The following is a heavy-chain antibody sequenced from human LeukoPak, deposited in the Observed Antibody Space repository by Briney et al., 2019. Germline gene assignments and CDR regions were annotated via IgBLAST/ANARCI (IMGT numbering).Heavy chain of an antibody. V-gene: IGHV4-30-2*01. J-gene: IGHJ4*02. D-gene: IGHD1-20*01. CDR1: GGSISSGGYS. CDR2: IYHSGST. Sequence: SQTLSLTCAVSGGSISSGGYSWSWIRQPPGKGLEWIGYIYHSGSTYYNPSLKSRVTISVDRSKNQFSLKLSSVTAADTAVYYCAREERITGTTDYWGQGTLVTVSS. CDR3: AREERITGTTDY.